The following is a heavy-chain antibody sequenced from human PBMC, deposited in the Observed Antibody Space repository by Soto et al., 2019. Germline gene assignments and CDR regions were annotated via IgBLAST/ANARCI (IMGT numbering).Heavy chain of an antibody. CDR1: GFTFDDDA. CDR2: ISWNSGSI. V-gene: IGHV3-9*01. Sequence: EVQLVESGGGLVQPGRSLRLSCAASGFTFDDDAMHWVRQAPGKGLEWVSGISWNSGSIGYADSVKGRFTISRDNAKNSLYLQMNSLRAEDTALYYCAEEDSSRPWDAFEIWGQGTMVTVSS. J-gene: IGHJ3*02. CDR3: AEEDSSRPWDAFEI. D-gene: IGHD6-13*01.